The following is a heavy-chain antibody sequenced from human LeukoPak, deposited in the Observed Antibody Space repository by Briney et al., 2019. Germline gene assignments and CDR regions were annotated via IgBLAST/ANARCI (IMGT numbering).Heavy chain of an antibody. J-gene: IGHJ3*02. Sequence: PGGSLRLSCAASGFTFSSYIMNWVRQAPGKGLEWVSSISSSSSYIYYADSVKGRFTISRDNSKNTLYLQMNSLRAEDTAVYYCASTNSGTTMEAFDIWGQGTMVTVSS. D-gene: IGHD1-26*01. V-gene: IGHV3-21*01. CDR3: ASTNSGTTMEAFDI. CDR1: GFTFSSYI. CDR2: ISSSSSYI.